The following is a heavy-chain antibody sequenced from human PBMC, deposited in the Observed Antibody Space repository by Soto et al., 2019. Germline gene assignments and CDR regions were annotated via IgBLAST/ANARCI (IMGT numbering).Heavy chain of an antibody. Sequence: QVQLVQSGAEVKKPGSSVRVSCRSSGDTFSSYIVNWLRLAPGRGLEWMGRVHPVLTTTDYVQNFRGRVTISEDRSTNTVYLDLSSLRSDDTAVYYCARRRYCGYDCYHKHYYGMDVWGQGSLVTVAS. CDR3: ARRRYCGYDCYHKHYYGMDV. CDR2: VHPVLTTT. V-gene: IGHV1-69*08. CDR1: GDTFSSYI. J-gene: IGHJ6*02. D-gene: IGHD2-21*02.